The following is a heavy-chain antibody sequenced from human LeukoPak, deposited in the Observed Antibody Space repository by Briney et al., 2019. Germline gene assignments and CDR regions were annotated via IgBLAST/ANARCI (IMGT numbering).Heavy chain of an antibody. CDR1: GASITNYY. CDR2: FYYSGSD. Sequence: PSETLSLTCTVSGASITNYYWNWIRQPPGKGLEWIGYFYYSGSDNYNPSLKSRITISVDTSKKQFSLKLSSVTAADTAVYYCVRGYCSGATCYHFDYWGQGTLVTVSS. J-gene: IGHJ4*02. V-gene: IGHV4-59*01. D-gene: IGHD2-15*01. CDR3: VRGYCSGATCYHFDY.